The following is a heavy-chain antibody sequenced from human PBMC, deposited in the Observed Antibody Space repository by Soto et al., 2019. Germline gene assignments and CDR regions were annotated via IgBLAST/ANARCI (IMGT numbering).Heavy chain of an antibody. V-gene: IGHV4-34*01. CDR1: GGSISSYY. CDR3: ARGRRDGYNFAFDY. CDR2: INHSGST. J-gene: IGHJ4*02. Sequence: SETLSLTCTVSGGSISSYYWSWIRQPPGKGLEWIGEINHSGSTNYNPSLKSRVTISVDTSKNQFSLKLSSVTAADTAVYYCARGRRDGYNFAFDYWGQGTLVTVSS. D-gene: IGHD5-12*01.